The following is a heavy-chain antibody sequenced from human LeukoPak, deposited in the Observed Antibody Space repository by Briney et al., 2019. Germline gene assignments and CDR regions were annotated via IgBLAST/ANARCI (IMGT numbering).Heavy chain of an antibody. CDR3: ARGGFGYVYFDY. Sequence: GGSLRLSCAASGFTFSAYWMSWVRQAPGKGLEWVAHIKGDGSEKYSVDSVKGRFTISRDNAKSSLYLQMNSLRADDTALYYCARGGFGYVYFDYWGQGSLVTVSS. D-gene: IGHD2-8*01. CDR2: IKGDGSEK. V-gene: IGHV3-7*01. CDR1: GFTFSAYW. J-gene: IGHJ4*02.